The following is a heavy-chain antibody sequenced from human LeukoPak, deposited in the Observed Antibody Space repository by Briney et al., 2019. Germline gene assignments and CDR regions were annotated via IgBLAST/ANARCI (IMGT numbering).Heavy chain of an antibody. CDR1: GYTFTSYD. CDR3: ARSRATVTTYYFDY. Sequence: ASVKVSCKASGYTFTSYDINWVRQATGQGLEWMGWMNPNSGNTGYAQKFQGRVTMTRNTSISTAYMELSSLRSEDTAVYYCARSRATVTTYYFDYWGLGTLVTVSS. V-gene: IGHV1-8*01. D-gene: IGHD4-11*01. J-gene: IGHJ4*02. CDR2: MNPNSGNT.